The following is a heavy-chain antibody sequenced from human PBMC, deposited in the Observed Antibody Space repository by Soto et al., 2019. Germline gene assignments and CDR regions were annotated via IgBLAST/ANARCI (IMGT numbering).Heavy chain of an antibody. J-gene: IGHJ4*02. CDR2: ISSSSSII. D-gene: IGHD3-16*01. V-gene: IGHV3-48*01. CDR1: GFTFSSYS. CDR3: ARDPSIWGSYYYFDY. Sequence: GGSLRLSCAASGFTFSSYSMNWVRQAPGKGLLWVSYISSSSSIIYYADSVKGRFTISRDNAKNSLFLQMNSLRAEDTAVYYCARDPSIWGSYYYFDYWGQGTLVTVSS.